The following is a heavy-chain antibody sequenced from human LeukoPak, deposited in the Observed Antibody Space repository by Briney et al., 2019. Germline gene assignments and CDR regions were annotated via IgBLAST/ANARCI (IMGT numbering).Heavy chain of an antibody. D-gene: IGHD3-10*01. CDR3: ARHKGAEYYGSGSAFDI. CDR1: GYSFTNYW. J-gene: IGHJ3*02. CDR2: MHPGESEI. V-gene: IGHV5-51*01. Sequence: GESLKISCKASGYSFTNYWIAWVRQKPGKGLEWMGIMHPGESEINYSPSFEGQVTISADTSISTAYLQWSSLKASDTAMYYCARHKGAEYYGSGSAFDIWGQGTMVTVSS.